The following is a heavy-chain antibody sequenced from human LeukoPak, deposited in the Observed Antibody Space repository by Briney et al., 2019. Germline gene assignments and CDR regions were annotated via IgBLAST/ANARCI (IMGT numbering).Heavy chain of an antibody. D-gene: IGHD3-16*02. CDR2: IYYSGTT. V-gene: IGHV4-38-2*02. J-gene: IGHJ5*02. CDR1: GYSISSAYY. Sequence: PSETLSLTCSVSGYSISSAYYWGWIRQPPGKGLEWIGFIYYSGTTNYNPSLKSRVTISVDTSKNQFSLKLSSVTAADTAVYYCARGGSYVWGSYRLKSWFDPWGQGTLVTVSS. CDR3: ARGGSYVWGSYRLKSWFDP.